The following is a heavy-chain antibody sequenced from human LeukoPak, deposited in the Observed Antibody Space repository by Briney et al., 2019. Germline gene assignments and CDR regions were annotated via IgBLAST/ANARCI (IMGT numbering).Heavy chain of an antibody. Sequence: RGTLRLSCAASGFTFSSYDMTWVRQAPGKRLEWVSGISVSGGSTYYADSVKGWFTISRDNSKNTLYLQMNSLRAEDTAVYYCAKVKLSAALDYWGQGTLVTVSS. CDR2: ISVSGGST. CDR1: GFTFSSYD. D-gene: IGHD6-13*01. CDR3: AKVKLSAALDY. V-gene: IGHV3-23*01. J-gene: IGHJ4*02.